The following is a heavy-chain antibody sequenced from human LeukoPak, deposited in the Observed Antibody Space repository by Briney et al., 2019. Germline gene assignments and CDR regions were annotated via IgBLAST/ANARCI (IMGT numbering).Heavy chain of an antibody. CDR2: INPNSGGA. J-gene: IGHJ4*02. CDR3: ARDGIAAAAFDY. CDR1: GYTFTGYY. Sequence: GASVKVSCKASGYTFTGYYIHWVRQAPGQGLEWMGWINPNSGGANYAQKFHDRVTMTRDTSISTAYMELTRLRSDDTGVYYCARDGIAAAAFDYWGQGTLVSVSS. V-gene: IGHV1-2*02. D-gene: IGHD6-13*01.